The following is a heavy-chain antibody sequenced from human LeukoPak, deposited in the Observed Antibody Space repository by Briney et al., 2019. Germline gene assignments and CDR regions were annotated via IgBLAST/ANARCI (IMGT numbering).Heavy chain of an antibody. CDR3: ARDDSLGLMVRY. Sequence: GASVKVSCKASGGTFSSYAISWVRQAPGQGLEWMGGIIPIFGTANYAQKFQGRVTITADESTSTAYMELSSLRSEDTAVYYCARDDSLGLMVRYWGQGTLVTVSS. CDR2: IIPIFGTA. V-gene: IGHV1-69*13. CDR1: GGTFSSYA. D-gene: IGHD2-8*02. J-gene: IGHJ4*02.